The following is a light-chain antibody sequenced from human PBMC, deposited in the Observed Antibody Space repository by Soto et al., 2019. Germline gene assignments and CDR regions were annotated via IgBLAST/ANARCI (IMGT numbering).Light chain of an antibody. CDR1: QHIMND. CDR2: AAS. CDR3: HKYNSLPPT. J-gene: IGKJ4*01. Sequence: DFQLAQSPSSLSPSVGDRVTITCRASQHIMNDSAWYQQKPGKPPRLLISAASTLQSGVPSRFSASGFGTEFTLTISSLQPEDAATYYCHKYNSLPPTFGGGTKVDIK. V-gene: IGKV1-27*01.